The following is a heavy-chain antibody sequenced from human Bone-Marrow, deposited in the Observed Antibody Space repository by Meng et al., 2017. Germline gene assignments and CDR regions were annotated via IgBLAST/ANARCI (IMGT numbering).Heavy chain of an antibody. CDR1: GFTFSSYW. V-gene: IGHV3-7*03. Sequence: GESLKISCAASGFTFSSYWMSWVRQAPGKGLEWVANIKQDGSEKYYVDSVKGRFTISRDNAKNSLYLQMNSLRAEDTALYYCARDPPLTMVRGAIAHREFYFDYWGQGTLVTVSS. CDR2: IKQDGSEK. D-gene: IGHD3-10*01. CDR3: ARDPPLTMVRGAIAHREFYFDY. J-gene: IGHJ4*02.